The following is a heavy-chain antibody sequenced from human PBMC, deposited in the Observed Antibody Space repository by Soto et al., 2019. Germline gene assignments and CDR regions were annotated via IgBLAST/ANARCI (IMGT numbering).Heavy chain of an antibody. CDR1: GFTFSSYA. CDR2: ISGSGGST. Sequence: GGSLRLSCAASGFTFSSYAMSWVRQAPGKGLEWVSAISGSGGSTYYADSVKGRFTISRDNSKNTLYLQMNSLRAEDTAVYYCAKERGCSSTSCYFHPFRLPDYWGQGTLVTVSS. CDR3: AKERGCSSTSCYFHPFRLPDY. V-gene: IGHV3-23*01. J-gene: IGHJ4*02. D-gene: IGHD2-2*01.